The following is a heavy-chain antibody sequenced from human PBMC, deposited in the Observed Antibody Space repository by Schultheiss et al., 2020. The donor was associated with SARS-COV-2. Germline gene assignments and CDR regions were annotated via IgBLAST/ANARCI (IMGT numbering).Heavy chain of an antibody. CDR1: GGTFSNYG. CDR3: ARVTTGTLGYNWFDP. J-gene: IGHJ5*02. Sequence: SVKVSCKASGGTFSNYGISWVRQAPGQGLEWMGGIIPIFGTANYARKFLGRVTITADKSTSTAYMELSRLRSDDTAVYYCARVTTGTLGYNWFDPWGQGTLVTVSS. V-gene: IGHV1-69*06. CDR2: IIPIFGTA. D-gene: IGHD1-1*01.